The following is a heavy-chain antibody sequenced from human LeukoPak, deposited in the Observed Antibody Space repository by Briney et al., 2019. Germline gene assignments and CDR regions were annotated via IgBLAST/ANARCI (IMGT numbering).Heavy chain of an antibody. CDR2: ISSSSNTI. CDR1: GFTFSTYS. Sequence: PGGSLRLSCAASGFTFSTYSMNWVRQAPGKGLEWVSYISSSSNTIYYADSVKGRFTISRDSAKNSLYLQMNSLRDEDTAVYYCARDILTKQAYSGYDNWGQGTLVTVSS. CDR3: ARDILTKQAYSGYDN. J-gene: IGHJ4*02. V-gene: IGHV3-48*02. D-gene: IGHD5-12*01.